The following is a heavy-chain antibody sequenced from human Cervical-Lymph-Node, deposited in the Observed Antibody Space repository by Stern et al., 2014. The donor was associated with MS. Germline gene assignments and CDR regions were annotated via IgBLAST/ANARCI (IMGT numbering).Heavy chain of an antibody. CDR1: GGSISRGGYY. V-gene: IGHV4-31*03. Sequence: QVQLVESGPGLVKPSQTLSLTCTVSGGSISRGGYYWSWIRQHPGKGLERIGYIYYSWSTYYNPSLKSRVTISVDSSKNQFSLKLSSVTAADTAVYYCARLGYSSSWYDTPVDYWGQGTLVTVSS. J-gene: IGHJ4*02. CDR2: IYYSWST. CDR3: ARLGYSSSWYDTPVDY. D-gene: IGHD6-13*01.